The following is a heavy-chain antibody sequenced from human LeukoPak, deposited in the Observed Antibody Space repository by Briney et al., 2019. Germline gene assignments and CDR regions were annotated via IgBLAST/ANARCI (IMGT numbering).Heavy chain of an antibody. D-gene: IGHD3-3*01. J-gene: IGHJ4*02. CDR3: GRMEYYFDY. CDR2: IYYSGST. V-gene: IGHV4-59*01. CDR1: GGSISSYN. Sequence: SETLSLTCTVSGGSISSYNWSWIRRPPGKGLEWIGYIYYSGSTNYNPSLKSRVTMSADTSKNQFSLRLSSVTAADTAVYYCGRMEYYFDYWGQGTLVTVSS.